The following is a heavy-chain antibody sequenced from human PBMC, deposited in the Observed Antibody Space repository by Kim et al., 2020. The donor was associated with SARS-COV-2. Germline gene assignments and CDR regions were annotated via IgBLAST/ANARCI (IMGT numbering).Heavy chain of an antibody. CDR3: AKGRRGIATILGFDY. Sequence: EYVKGRLTISQDKSKRTLYMQMNSLSAEDTSVYYCAKGRRGIATILGFDYWGQGTLVTVYS. J-gene: IGHJ4*02. D-gene: IGHD2-21*01. V-gene: IGHV3-33*03.